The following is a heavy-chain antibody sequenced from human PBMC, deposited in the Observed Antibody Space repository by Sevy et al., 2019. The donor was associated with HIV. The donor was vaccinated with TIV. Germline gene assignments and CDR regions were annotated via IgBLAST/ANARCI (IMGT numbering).Heavy chain of an antibody. CDR2: INPNSGGT. J-gene: IGHJ4*02. CDR3: ATSRPDYDFWSGYSAYYFDY. Sequence: ASVKVSCKASGYTFTGYYMHWVRQAPGQGLEWMGWINPNSGGTNYAQKFQGRVTMTRDTSISTAHMELSRLRSDDTAVYYCATSRPDYDFWSGYSAYYFDYWGQGTLVTVSS. CDR1: GYTFTGYY. D-gene: IGHD3-3*01. V-gene: IGHV1-2*02.